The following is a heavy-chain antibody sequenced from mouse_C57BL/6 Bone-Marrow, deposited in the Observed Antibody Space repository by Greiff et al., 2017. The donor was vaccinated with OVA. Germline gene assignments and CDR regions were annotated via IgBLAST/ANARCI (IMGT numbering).Heavy chain of an antibody. J-gene: IGHJ2*01. V-gene: IGHV1-20*01. CDR1: GYSFTGYF. Sequence: VQLKESGPELVKPGDSVKISCKASGYSFTGYFMNWVMQSHGKSLEWIGRINPYNGDTFYNQKFKGKATLTVDKSSSTAHMELRSLTSEDSAVYYCARWGYDYDALYFDYWGQGTTLTVSS. CDR2: INPYNGDT. D-gene: IGHD2-4*01. CDR3: ARWGYDYDALYFDY.